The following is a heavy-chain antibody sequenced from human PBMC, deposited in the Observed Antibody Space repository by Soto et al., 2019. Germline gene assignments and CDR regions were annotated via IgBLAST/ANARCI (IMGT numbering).Heavy chain of an antibody. CDR2: INHSGST. CDR3: ARLGGYVSVGYYYLWDS. CDR1: DGSMNSDSSY. V-gene: IGHV4-39*01. Sequence: SETLSLTCLVSDGSMNSDSSYWGWIRQPPGKGLEWIGVINHSGSTYHNLSLKGRVTMSVDASRNQFSLKLTSMTAADTAVYYCARLGGYVSVGYYYLWDSWGQGTLVTVSS. J-gene: IGHJ4*02. D-gene: IGHD3-22*01.